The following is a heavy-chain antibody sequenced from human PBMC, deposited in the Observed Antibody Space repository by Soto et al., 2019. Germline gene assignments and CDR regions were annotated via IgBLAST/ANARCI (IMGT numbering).Heavy chain of an antibody. Sequence: QVQLVESGGAVVKPGRSLRLSCEAPGFTFSSHGMHGVGKAPAKGREWVAVIWYDGSNKYFADSVKGRFTISRDNSKNTLYLQMNSLRAEDTAVYYCARDFGWPPLEVDVWGQGTTVTVSS. J-gene: IGHJ6*02. CDR3: ARDFGWPPLEVDV. CDR1: GFTFSSHG. V-gene: IGHV3-33*01. CDR2: IWYDGSNK. D-gene: IGHD3-9*01.